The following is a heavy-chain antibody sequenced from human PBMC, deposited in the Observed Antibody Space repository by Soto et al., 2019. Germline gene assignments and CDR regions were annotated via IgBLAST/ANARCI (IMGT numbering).Heavy chain of an antibody. V-gene: IGHV1-3*01. CDR1: GYTFTSYA. CDR2: INAGNGNT. CDR3: ARDSRGTYYYDSSGYYLPYYYYGMDV. J-gene: IGHJ6*02. Sequence: QVQLVQSGAEVKKPGASVKVSCKASGYTFTSYAMHWVRQAPGQRLEWMGWINAGNGNTKYSQKFQGRVTITRDTSARTAYMELSSLRSEDTAVYYCARDSRGTYYYDSSGYYLPYYYYGMDVWGQGTTVTVSS. D-gene: IGHD3-22*01.